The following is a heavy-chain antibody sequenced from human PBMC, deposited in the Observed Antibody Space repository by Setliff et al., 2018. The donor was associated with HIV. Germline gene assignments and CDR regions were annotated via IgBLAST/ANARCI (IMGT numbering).Heavy chain of an antibody. J-gene: IGHJ4*02. CDR3: AREATYYYDGCGYYYFDY. Sequence: PSETLSLTCTVSGGSISSYYWSWIRQPPGKGLEWIGYIYYSGSTNYNPSLKSRITISVDTSKNQFSLKLSSVTAADTAVYYCAREATYYYDGCGYYYFDYWGRGTLVTVSS. CDR1: GGSISSYY. D-gene: IGHD3-22*01. CDR2: IYYSGST. V-gene: IGHV4-59*01.